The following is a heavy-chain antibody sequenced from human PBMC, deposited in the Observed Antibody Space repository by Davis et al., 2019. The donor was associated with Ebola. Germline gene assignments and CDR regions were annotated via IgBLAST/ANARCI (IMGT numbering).Heavy chain of an antibody. CDR1: GGSFRNYF. J-gene: IGHJ4*02. V-gene: IGHV4-34*01. D-gene: IGHD2-8*01. CDR2: INHSGSA. CDR3: ARAYAILGLYYLDH. Sequence: SETLSLTCNVSGGSFRNYFWTWVRQSPGKGLEWIGEINHSGSANYNRSLKSRVTVSIDPSKNHFSLKLTSVTAADAAIYYCARAYAILGLYYLDHWGQGTLVTVSS.